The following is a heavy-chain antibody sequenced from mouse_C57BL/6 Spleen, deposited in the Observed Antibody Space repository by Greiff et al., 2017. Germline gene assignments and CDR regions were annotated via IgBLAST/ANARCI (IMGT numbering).Heavy chain of an antibody. CDR1: GFTFSSYT. CDR3: AKRRSYDVSFAY. Sequence: EVQVVESGGGLVKPGGSLKLSCAASGFTFSSYTMSWVRQTPEKRLEWVATISGGGGNTYYPDSVKGRFTISRDNAKNTLYLQMSSLRCEDTALYYCAKRRSYDVSFAYWGQGTLVTVSA. J-gene: IGHJ3*01. CDR2: ISGGGGNT. V-gene: IGHV5-9*01. D-gene: IGHD2-12*01.